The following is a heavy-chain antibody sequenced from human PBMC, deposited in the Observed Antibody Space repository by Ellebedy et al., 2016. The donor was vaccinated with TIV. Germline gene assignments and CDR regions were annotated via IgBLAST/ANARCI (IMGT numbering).Heavy chain of an antibody. V-gene: IGHV4-39*01. D-gene: IGHD3-16*01. CDR2: FFYGGST. Sequence: MPSETLSLTCTVSGGSIGSSTHYWGWIRQPPGKGLEWIASFFYGGSTYYNPSLKSSLIISEDTSNNQFSLKLKSVTAADTAVYYCARHAWGDFDYWGQGTLVTVSS. CDR1: GGSIGSSTHY. CDR3: ARHAWGDFDY. J-gene: IGHJ4*02.